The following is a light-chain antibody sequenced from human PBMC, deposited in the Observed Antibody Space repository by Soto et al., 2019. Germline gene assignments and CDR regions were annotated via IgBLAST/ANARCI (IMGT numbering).Light chain of an antibody. CDR3: QQYDNLPWT. V-gene: IGKV1-33*01. J-gene: IGKJ1*01. CDR2: DAS. Sequence: DIPMTQSPSSLAASVGDRVTITCQASQDSSNYLNWYPQKPGKAPKLLIYDASNLETGVPSRFSGSGSCTDFTFTISSLQHEDIATYYCQQYDNLPWTFGQGTKVEIK. CDR1: QDSSNY.